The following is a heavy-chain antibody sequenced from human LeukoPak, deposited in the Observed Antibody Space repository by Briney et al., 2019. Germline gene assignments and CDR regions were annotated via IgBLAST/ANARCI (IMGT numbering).Heavy chain of an antibody. D-gene: IGHD3-3*01. J-gene: IGHJ1*01. CDR2: ISSSSSTI. CDR1: GFTFSSYS. CDR3: AKATPSGYYQH. Sequence: GGSLRLSCAASGFTFSSYSMNWVRQAPGKGLEWVSYISSSSSTIYYADSVKGRFTISRDNSKNSLYLQMNSLRTEDTALYYCAKATPSGYYQHWGQGTLVTVSS. V-gene: IGHV3-48*04.